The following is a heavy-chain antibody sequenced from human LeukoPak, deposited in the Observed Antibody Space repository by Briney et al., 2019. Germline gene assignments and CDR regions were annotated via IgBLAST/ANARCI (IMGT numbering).Heavy chain of an antibody. Sequence: GGSLRLSCAASGFTFSSYAMSGVRQAPGKGLEWVSGIRGSGGSTYYADSVKGRFTISRDISKNTLYVQMNSLQAEDAAVYYCAKDKGWGYSSYDYYGMDVWGQGTTVTVSS. V-gene: IGHV3-23*01. CDR3: AKDKGWGYSSYDYYGMDV. CDR2: IRGSGGST. J-gene: IGHJ6*02. D-gene: IGHD1-26*01. CDR1: GFTFSSYA.